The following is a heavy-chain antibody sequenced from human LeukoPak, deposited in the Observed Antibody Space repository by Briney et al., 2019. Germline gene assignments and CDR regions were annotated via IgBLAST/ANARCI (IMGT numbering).Heavy chain of an antibody. V-gene: IGHV3-30*02. CDR2: IRYDGSNK. CDR3: AGASGNDFWSGFYFGFDH. Sequence: GGSLRLSCAASGFTFSSYGMHWVRQAPGKGLEWVAFIRYDGSNKYYADSVKGRFTISRDNSKNTLYLQMNSLRAEDTAVYYCAGASGNDFWSGFYFGFDHWGQGTLVTVSS. D-gene: IGHD3-3*01. J-gene: IGHJ4*02. CDR1: GFTFSSYG.